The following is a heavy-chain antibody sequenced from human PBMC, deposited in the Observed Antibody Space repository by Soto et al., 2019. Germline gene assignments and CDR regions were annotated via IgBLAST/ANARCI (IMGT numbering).Heavy chain of an antibody. Sequence: GESLKISCKGSGSSFTSYWIGWVRQMPGKGLEWMGIIYPGDSDTRYSPSFQGQVTISADKSISTAYLQWSSLKASDTAMYYCARSLGAYYYDSSGYYYGDFDYWGQGTLVTVSS. V-gene: IGHV5-51*01. CDR2: IYPGDSDT. CDR1: GSSFTSYW. J-gene: IGHJ4*02. CDR3: ARSLGAYYYDSSGYYYGDFDY. D-gene: IGHD3-22*01.